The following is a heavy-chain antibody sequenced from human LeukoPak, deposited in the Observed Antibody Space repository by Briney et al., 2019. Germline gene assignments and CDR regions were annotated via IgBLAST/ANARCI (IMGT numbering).Heavy chain of an antibody. CDR2: INHSGST. CDR1: GGSFSGYY. CDR3: ARDWDYYDSSVPLVNWFDP. J-gene: IGHJ5*02. D-gene: IGHD3-22*01. V-gene: IGHV4-34*01. Sequence: SETLSLTCAVYGGSFSGYYWSWIRQPPGKGLEWIGEINHSGSTNYNPSLKSRVTISVDTSKNQFSLKLSSVTAADTAVYYCARDWDYYDSSVPLVNWFDPWGQGTLVTVSS.